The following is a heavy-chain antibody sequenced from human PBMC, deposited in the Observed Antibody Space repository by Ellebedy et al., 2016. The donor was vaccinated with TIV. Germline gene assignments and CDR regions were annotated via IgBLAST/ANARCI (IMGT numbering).Heavy chain of an antibody. CDR3: EREDSRLFEF. Sequence: SETLSLTCAISGDNVSSNSPAWNWIRQSPSRGLEWLGRTYYRSKWYHDYAVSVKSRISINPDTSENQFSLHLGSVTPEDTAVYYCEREDSRLFEFWGQGTLVTVSS. CDR2: TYYRSKWYH. V-gene: IGHV6-1*01. J-gene: IGHJ4*02. CDR1: GDNVSSNSPA.